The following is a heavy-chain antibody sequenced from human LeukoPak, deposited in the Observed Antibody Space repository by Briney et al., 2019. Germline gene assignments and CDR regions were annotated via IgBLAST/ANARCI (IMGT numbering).Heavy chain of an antibody. CDR3: APLAATTDY. CDR1: GFTLSRYA. CDR2: ISASGGGT. V-gene: IGHV3-23*01. D-gene: IGHD5-12*01. J-gene: IGHJ4*02. Sequence: GGFLRLSCAASGFTLSRYAMSWVRQAPGKGLEWVSSISASGGGTYYADSVKGRFTISRDTSKNTLYLQMNSLRAEDTAVYYCAPLAATTDYWGQGTLVTVSS.